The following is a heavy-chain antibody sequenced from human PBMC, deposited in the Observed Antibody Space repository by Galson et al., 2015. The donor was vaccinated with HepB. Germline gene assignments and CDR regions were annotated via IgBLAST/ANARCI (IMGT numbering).Heavy chain of an antibody. Sequence: SVKVSCKASGYTFTSYGISWVRQAPGQGLEWMGWISAYNGNTNYAQKLQGRVTMTTDTSTSTAYMELRSLRSDDTAVYYCARDLFVVGQDWYFDLWGRGTLVTVSS. CDR1: GYTFTSYG. V-gene: IGHV1-18*01. CDR3: ARDLFVVGQDWYFDL. CDR2: ISAYNGNT. D-gene: IGHD2-21*01. J-gene: IGHJ2*01.